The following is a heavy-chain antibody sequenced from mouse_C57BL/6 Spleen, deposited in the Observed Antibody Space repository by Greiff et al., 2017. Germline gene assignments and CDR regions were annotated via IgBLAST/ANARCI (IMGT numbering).Heavy chain of an antibody. CDR2: ISSGSSTT. V-gene: IGHV5-17*01. CDR3: ARHGITRYFDY. Sequence: EVKLMESGGGLVKPGGSLKLSCAASGFTFSDYGMHWVRQAPEKGLEWVAYISSGSSTTYYADTVKGRFTISRDNAKNTLFLQMTSLRSEDTAMYYCARHGITRYFDYWGQGTTLTVSS. D-gene: IGHD2-1*01. CDR1: GFTFSDYG. J-gene: IGHJ2*01.